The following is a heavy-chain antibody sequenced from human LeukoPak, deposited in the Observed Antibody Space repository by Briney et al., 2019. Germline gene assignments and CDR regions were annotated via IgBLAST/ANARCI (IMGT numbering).Heavy chain of an antibody. CDR2: ISSSGGST. V-gene: IGHV3-23*01. CDR3: AKGSSSSSRYYFDY. CDR1: GFTFSSYA. D-gene: IGHD6-6*01. J-gene: IGHJ4*02. Sequence: HAGGSLRLSCAASGFTFSSYAMSWVRQAPGKGLEWVSVISSSGGSTYYADSVKGRFTISRDNSKNTLYLQMNSLRAEDTAVYYCAKGSSSSSRYYFDYWGQGTLVTVSS.